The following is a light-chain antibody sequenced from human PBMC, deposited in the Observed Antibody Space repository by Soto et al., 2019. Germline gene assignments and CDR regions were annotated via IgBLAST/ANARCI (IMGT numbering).Light chain of an antibody. CDR2: DVS. V-gene: IGLV2-14*03. CDR1: SSDVGGYNY. J-gene: IGLJ1*01. CDR3: SSYTASNTRQIV. Sequence: QSVLTQPASVSGSPGQSITISCTGTSSDVGGYNYVSWYQHHPGKAPKLMIFDVSNRPSGVSNRFSGSKSGNTASLTISGRQRVDEADYYYSSYTASNTRQIVFGTGTKVTV.